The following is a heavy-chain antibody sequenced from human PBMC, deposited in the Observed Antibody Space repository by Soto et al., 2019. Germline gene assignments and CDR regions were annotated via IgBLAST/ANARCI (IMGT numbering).Heavy chain of an antibody. CDR2: INPSGGST. V-gene: IGHV1-46*01. D-gene: IGHD2-2*01. Sequence: GASVKVSCKASGYTFTSYYMHWVRQAPGQGLEWMGIINPSGGSTSYAQKFQGRVTMTRDTSTSTVYMELSSLRSEDTAVYYCARDSSPYCISTSCYRYYGMDVWGQGTTVTVSS. CDR3: ARDSSPYCISTSCYRYYGMDV. J-gene: IGHJ6*02. CDR1: GYTFTSYY.